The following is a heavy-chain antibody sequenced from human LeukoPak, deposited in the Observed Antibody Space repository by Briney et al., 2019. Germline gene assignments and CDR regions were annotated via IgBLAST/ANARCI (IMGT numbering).Heavy chain of an antibody. D-gene: IGHD1-26*01. V-gene: IGHV3-30*02. CDR1: GFTFSSCG. CDR3: AKGNGSWDAFDI. J-gene: IGHJ3*02. Sequence: PGGSLRLSCAASGFTFSSCGMHWVRQAPGKGREGVTFIRYDGTNKYYADSVKGRFTISRDNSKNTLSLQMNSLRTEDTAVYYCAKGNGSWDAFDIWGQGTMVTVSS. CDR2: IRYDGTNK.